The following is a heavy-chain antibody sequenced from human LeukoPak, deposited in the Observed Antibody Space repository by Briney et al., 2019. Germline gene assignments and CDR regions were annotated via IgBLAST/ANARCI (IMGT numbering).Heavy chain of an antibody. Sequence: HPGGSLRLSCAASGFTFSSYEMNWVRQAPGKGLEWVSYISSGGSSIYYADSVKGRFTISRDNAKNSLYLQMNSLRAEDTAVYYCARSSGWYTGFDFWGQGTLVTVSS. D-gene: IGHD6-19*01. CDR1: GFTFSSYE. CDR3: ARSSGWYTGFDF. CDR2: ISSGGSSI. J-gene: IGHJ4*02. V-gene: IGHV3-48*03.